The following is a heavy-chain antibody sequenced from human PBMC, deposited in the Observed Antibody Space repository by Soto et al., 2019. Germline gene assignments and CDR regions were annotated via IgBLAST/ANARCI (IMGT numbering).Heavy chain of an antibody. CDR1: GFTFDDYA. CDR2: ISWNSGSI. V-gene: IGHV3-9*01. Sequence: EVQLVESGGGLVQPGRSLRLSCAASGFTFDDYAMHWVRQAPGKGLEWVSGISWNSGSIGYADSVKGRFTISRDNAKNSLYLQMNSLRAEDTALYYCAKDMGSSLFDAFDIWGQGTMVTVSS. D-gene: IGHD1-26*01. J-gene: IGHJ3*02. CDR3: AKDMGSSLFDAFDI.